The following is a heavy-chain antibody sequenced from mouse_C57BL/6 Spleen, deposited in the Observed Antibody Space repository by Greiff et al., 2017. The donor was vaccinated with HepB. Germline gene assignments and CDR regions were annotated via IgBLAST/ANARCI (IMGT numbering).Heavy chain of an antibody. CDR3: ARVYGYYGGYFDV. Sequence: DVMLVESEGGLVQPGSSMKLSCTASGFTFSDYYMAWVRQVPEKGLEWVANINYDGSSTYYLDSLKSRFIISRDNAKNILYLQMSSLKSEDTATYYCARVYGYYGGYFDVWGTGTTVTVSS. CDR2: INYDGSST. V-gene: IGHV5-16*01. D-gene: IGHD2-3*01. J-gene: IGHJ1*03. CDR1: GFTFSDYY.